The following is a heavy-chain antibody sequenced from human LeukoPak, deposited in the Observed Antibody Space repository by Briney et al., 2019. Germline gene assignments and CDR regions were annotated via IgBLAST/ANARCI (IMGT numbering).Heavy chain of an antibody. CDR1: GGSISSSSYY. CDR2: IYYSGST. Sequence: SETLSLTCTVSGGSISSSSYYWGWIRQPPGKGLEWIGSIYYSGSTYYNPSLKSRVTISVDTSKNQFSLKLSSVTAADTAVYYCARGSRQLGSFDPWGQGTLVTVSS. J-gene: IGHJ5*02. CDR3: ARGSRQLGSFDP. V-gene: IGHV4-39*07. D-gene: IGHD6-13*01.